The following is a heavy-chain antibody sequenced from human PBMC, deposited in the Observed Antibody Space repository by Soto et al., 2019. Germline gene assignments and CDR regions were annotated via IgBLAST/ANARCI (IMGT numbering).Heavy chain of an antibody. D-gene: IGHD3-22*01. CDR1: GGTFSSYA. CDR2: IIPIFGTA. CDR3: ARATDTMIVVSYFDY. V-gene: IGHV1-69*01. Sequence: QVQLVQSGAEVKKPGSSVKVSCKASGGTFSSYAISWVRQAPGQGLEWMGGIIPIFGTANYAQKVQGRSTITADESPSTAYMELSSRRSEDTAVDYCARATDTMIVVSYFDYWGQGTLVPVSS. J-gene: IGHJ4*02.